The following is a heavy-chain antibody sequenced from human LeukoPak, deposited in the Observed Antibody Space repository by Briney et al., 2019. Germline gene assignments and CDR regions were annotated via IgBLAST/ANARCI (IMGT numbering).Heavy chain of an antibody. V-gene: IGHV4-39*07. Sequence: RPSETLSLTCTVSGGSISSSSYYWGWIRQPPGKGLEWIGRIYTSGSTNYNPSLKSRVTISVDTSKNQFSLKLSSVTAADTAVYYCARDQFGYSYGKNWFDPWGQGTLVTVSS. CDR1: GGSISSSSYY. D-gene: IGHD5-18*01. CDR3: ARDQFGYSYGKNWFDP. CDR2: IYTSGST. J-gene: IGHJ5*02.